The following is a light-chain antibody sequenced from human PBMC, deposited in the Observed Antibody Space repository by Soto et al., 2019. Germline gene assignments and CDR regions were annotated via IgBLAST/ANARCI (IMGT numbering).Light chain of an antibody. CDR3: QQRSNWPT. J-gene: IGKJ2*01. CDR2: DAS. Sequence: DIQMTQSPSSLSASVGDRVTIICRASQSVSTRLAWYQQKPGKAPKVLIYDASSWAGGVPSRFTGSGSGTEFTLTINSLQPDDFATYYCQQRSNWPTFGQGTKLEI. V-gene: IGKV1-5*02. CDR1: QSVSTR.